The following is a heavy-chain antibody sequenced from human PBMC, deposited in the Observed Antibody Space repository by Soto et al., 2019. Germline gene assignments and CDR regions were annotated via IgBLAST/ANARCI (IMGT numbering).Heavy chain of an antibody. J-gene: IGHJ6*02. CDR2: IYTSGST. CDR3: ARDQPVGYCTNGVCYNYYYYGMDV. CDR1: GGSISSYY. D-gene: IGHD2-8*01. V-gene: IGHV4-4*07. Sequence: SETLSLTCTVSGGSISSYYWSWIRQPAGKGLEWIGRIYTSGSTNYNPSLKSRVTMSVDTSKNQFSLKLSSVTAPDTAVYYCARDQPVGYCTNGVCYNYYYYGMDVWGQGTTVTVSS.